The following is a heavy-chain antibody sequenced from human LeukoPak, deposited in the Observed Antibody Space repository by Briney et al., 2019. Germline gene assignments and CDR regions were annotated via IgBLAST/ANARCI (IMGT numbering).Heavy chain of an antibody. J-gene: IGHJ4*02. CDR1: GGSFSGYY. CDR3: ASLLGGGAYYFDY. V-gene: IGHV4-34*01. CDR2: INHSGST. D-gene: IGHD3-16*01. Sequence: SETLSLTCAVYGGSFSGYYWSWIRQPPGKGLEWIGEINHSGSTNYNSSLKSRVTISVDTSKNQFSLKLSSVTAADTAVYYCASLLGGGAYYFDYWGQGTLVTVSS.